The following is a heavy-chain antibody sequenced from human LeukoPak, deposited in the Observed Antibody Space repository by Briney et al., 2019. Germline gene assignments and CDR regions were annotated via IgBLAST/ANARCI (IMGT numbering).Heavy chain of an antibody. CDR2: IIPILGIA. CDR1: GGTFSSYA. Sequence: SVKVSCKASGGTFSSYAISWVRQAPGQGLEWMGRIIPILGIANYAQKFQGRVTITADKSTSTAYMELSSLRSEDTAVYYCARAIYYYYGMDVWGQGTTVTVSS. J-gene: IGHJ6*02. CDR3: ARAIYYYYGMDV. V-gene: IGHV1-69*04.